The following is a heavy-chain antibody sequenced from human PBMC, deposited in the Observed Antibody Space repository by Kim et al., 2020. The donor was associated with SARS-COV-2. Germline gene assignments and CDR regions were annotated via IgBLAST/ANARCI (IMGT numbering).Heavy chain of an antibody. CDR2: INHSGST. J-gene: IGHJ5*02. D-gene: IGHD6-13*01. V-gene: IGHV4-34*01. CDR3: ARGPGYSSSWYGDRNWFDP. CDR1: GGSFSGYY. Sequence: SETLSLTCAVYGGSFSGYYWSWIRQPPGKGLEWIGEINHSGSTNYNPYLKSRVTISVDTSKNQFSLKLSSVTAADTAVYYCARGPGYSSSWYGDRNWFDP.